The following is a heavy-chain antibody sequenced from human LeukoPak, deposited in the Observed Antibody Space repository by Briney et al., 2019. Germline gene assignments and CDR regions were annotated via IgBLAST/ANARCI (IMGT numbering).Heavy chain of an antibody. CDR3: AKDWALRAAGSFDY. Sequence: GGSLRLSCAASGFTFTYFAMTWVRQAPGKGLEWVSTISYSGGSTYYADSVKGRFTISRDNSKNTLYLQMNNLRAEDTAVYYCAKDWALRAAGSFDYWGQGTLVTVSS. J-gene: IGHJ4*02. CDR1: GFTFTYFA. V-gene: IGHV3-23*01. D-gene: IGHD6-13*01. CDR2: ISYSGGST.